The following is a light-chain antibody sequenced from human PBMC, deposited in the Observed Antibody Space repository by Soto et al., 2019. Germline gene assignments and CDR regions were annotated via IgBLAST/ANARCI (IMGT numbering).Light chain of an antibody. CDR2: EVS. V-gene: IGLV2-14*01. J-gene: IGLJ1*01. CDR1: SSDVGDYNY. Sequence: QSALTQPASVSGSPGQWITISCTGTSSDVGDYNYVSWYQQYPGKAPKLLIYEVSNRPSGVSNRFSGSKSGNTASLTISGLQAEDEDDYYCSSYTSSSTRVFGTGTKLTVL. CDR3: SSYTSSSTRV.